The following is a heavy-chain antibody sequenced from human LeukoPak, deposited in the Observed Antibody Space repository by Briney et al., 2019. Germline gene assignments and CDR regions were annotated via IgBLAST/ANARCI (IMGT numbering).Heavy chain of an antibody. CDR3: ARVEWTTALIAPDAFDI. CDR2: IIPILGIA. CDR1: GGTFSSYA. V-gene: IGHV1-69*04. D-gene: IGHD3-3*01. Sequence: SLKVSCKASGGTFSSYAISWVRQAPGQGLEWMARIIPILGIANYAQKFQGRVTITADKSTSTGYMELSSLRSEDTAVYYCARVEWTTALIAPDAFDIWGQGTMVTVSS. J-gene: IGHJ3*02.